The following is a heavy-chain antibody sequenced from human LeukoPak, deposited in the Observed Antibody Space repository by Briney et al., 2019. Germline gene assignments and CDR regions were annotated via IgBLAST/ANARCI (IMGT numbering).Heavy chain of an antibody. CDR3: ARGGAARLHFQN. D-gene: IGHD6-6*01. CDR2: IYHSGST. Sequence: SETLSLTCTVSGGSISTCYWNWIRQPPGKGLEWIGYIYHSGSTNYNPSLQSRVTISVDTSKNQFSLNLNSVTAADTAVYYCARGGAARLHFQNWGQGTLVTVSS. J-gene: IGHJ1*01. V-gene: IGHV4-59*01. CDR1: GGSISTCY.